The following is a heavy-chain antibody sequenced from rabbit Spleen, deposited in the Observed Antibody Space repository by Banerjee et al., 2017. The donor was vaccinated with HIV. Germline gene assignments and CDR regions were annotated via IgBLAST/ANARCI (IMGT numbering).Heavy chain of an antibody. V-gene: IGHV1S45*01. CDR2: IDTGFAGTT. D-gene: IGHD4-1*01. Sequence: QEQLEESGGGLVQPEGSLTLACTASGFSFHSSYYMCWVRQAPGKGLEWIACIDTGFAGTTYYASWVNGRFTISSHNAQNTLYLQLNSLTAADTATYFCARDLDGVIGWNFGWWGQGTLVTVS. CDR1: GFSFHSSYY. J-gene: IGHJ3*01. CDR3: ARDLDGVIGWNFGW.